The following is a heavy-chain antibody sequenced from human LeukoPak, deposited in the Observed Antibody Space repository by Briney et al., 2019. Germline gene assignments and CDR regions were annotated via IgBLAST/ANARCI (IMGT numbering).Heavy chain of an antibody. CDR3: ARISSGSGSYVDY. V-gene: IGHV4-28*01. J-gene: IGHJ4*02. CDR2: IYYSGST. D-gene: IGHD3-10*01. CDR1: GYSISSSNW. Sequence: PSETLSLTCAVSGYSISSSNWWGWIRQPPGKGLEGIGFIYYSGSTYYSPSLKSRVTMSVDTSKNQFSLKLSSVTAVDTAVYYCARISSGSGSYVDYWGQGTLVTVSS.